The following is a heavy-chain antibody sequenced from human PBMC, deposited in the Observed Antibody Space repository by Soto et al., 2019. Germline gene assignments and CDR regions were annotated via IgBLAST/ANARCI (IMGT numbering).Heavy chain of an antibody. Sequence: QVQLQXXXPGLVKPSQTLSLTCTVSGGSISSXXXXXXWIRQHPGKGLEWIGYIYYSGNTYYNPSLKSRVTISVXXXXNXXXXXXXXXXXXXTXVYYCARSHCTNGLCFRSNDAFDIWGQGTMVTVSS. CDR3: CARSHCTNGLCFRSNDAFDI. D-gene: IGHD2-8*01. CDR1: GGSISSXXXX. CDR2: IYYSGNT. V-gene: IGHV4-31*03. J-gene: IGHJ3*02.